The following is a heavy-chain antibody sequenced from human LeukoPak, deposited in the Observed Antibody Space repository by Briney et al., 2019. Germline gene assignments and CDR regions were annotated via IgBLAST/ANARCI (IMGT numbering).Heavy chain of an antibody. CDR2: MNPNSGNT. D-gene: IGHD6-13*01. V-gene: IGHV1-8*01. CDR1: GYTFTSYD. CDR3: ARGVAAASGGDWFDP. Sequence: ASVKVSCEASGYTFTSYDINWGRQATGQGLEWMGWMNPNSGNTGHAQKFQGRVTMTRNTSISTAYMELSSLRSEDTAVYYCARGVAAASGGDWFDPWGQGTLVTVSS. J-gene: IGHJ5*02.